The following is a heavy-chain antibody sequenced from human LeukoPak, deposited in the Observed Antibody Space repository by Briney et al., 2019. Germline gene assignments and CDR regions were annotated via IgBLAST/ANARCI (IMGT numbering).Heavy chain of an antibody. Sequence: PGGSLRLSCEVSGFTFSSLWMSWARQGPGKGLEWVATTNVDGSAGYYVDSVKGRFTISRDNAKSSLYLHMSSLRVADTAVYYCAVSGVHWGQGTLVTVSS. CDR3: AVSGVH. J-gene: IGHJ4*02. CDR2: TNVDGSAG. V-gene: IGHV3-7*01. D-gene: IGHD3-10*01. CDR1: GFTFSSLW.